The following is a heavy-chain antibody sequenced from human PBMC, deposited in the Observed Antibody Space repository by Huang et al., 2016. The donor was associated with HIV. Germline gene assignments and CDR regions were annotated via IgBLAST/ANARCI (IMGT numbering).Heavy chain of an antibody. CDR3: ARSSRSSGYINDFDY. Sequence: EVQLLESGGGLVQPGGSLRLSCAASGFGFSNYAMSWVGQGPGKGLEWVSSVSGSDGRTYYADAVKGRFTISRDNYKSTLFLQMNGLRADDTAIYYCARSSRSSGYINDFDYWGQGALVTVSS. CDR1: GFGFSNYA. D-gene: IGHD6-19*01. CDR2: VSGSDGRT. J-gene: IGHJ4*02. V-gene: IGHV3-23*01.